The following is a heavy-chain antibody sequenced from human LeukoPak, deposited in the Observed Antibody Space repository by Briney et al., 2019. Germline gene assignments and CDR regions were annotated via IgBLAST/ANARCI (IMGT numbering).Heavy chain of an antibody. J-gene: IGHJ4*02. CDR1: GFTFSNYW. V-gene: IGHV3-74*01. CDR2: IKTDGSST. CDR3: ARDFLVRGS. D-gene: IGHD3-10*01. Sequence: GGSLRLSCEASGFTFSNYWMHWVRQAPGKGLVWVSRIKTDGSSTSYADSVKGRFTISRDNAKNTLYLQMNSLRAEDTAVYYCARDFLVRGSWGQGTLVTVSS.